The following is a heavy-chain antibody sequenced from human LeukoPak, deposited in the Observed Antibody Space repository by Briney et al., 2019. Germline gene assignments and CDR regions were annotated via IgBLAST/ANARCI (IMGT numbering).Heavy chain of an antibody. J-gene: IGHJ4*02. D-gene: IGHD6-13*01. V-gene: IGHV3-66*01. Sequence: GGSLRLSRAASGFTVSSNYMSWVRQAPGKGLEWVSVIYSAASTYYADSTKGRFTVSRDNAKNSLYLQMNSLRAEDTAVYYCATTSIAAAVPGCFDYWGQGTLVTVFS. CDR1: GFTVSSNY. CDR2: IYSAAST. CDR3: ATTSIAAAVPGCFDY.